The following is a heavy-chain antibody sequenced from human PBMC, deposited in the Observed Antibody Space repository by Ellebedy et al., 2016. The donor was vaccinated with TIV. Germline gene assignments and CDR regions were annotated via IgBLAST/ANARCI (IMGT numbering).Heavy chain of an antibody. Sequence: GESLKISCGASGFTFSNYAMSWVRQAPGKGLEWVSAISGGGSNAYYRDSVKGRVTISRDNSKNTLYMQMNNLRAEDTAVYFCARGEGWIDNWGQGTLVTVSS. D-gene: IGHD5-24*01. CDR1: GFTFSNYA. CDR2: ISGGGSNA. CDR3: ARGEGWIDN. V-gene: IGHV3-23*01. J-gene: IGHJ4*02.